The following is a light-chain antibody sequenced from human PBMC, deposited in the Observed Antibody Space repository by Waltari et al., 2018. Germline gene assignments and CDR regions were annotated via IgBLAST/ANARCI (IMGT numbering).Light chain of an antibody. Sequence: EIVFTPFPATLSLSPGERAPLSCRASPSVSSYLVWYQQKPGQTPRLVIYDASTRAPGIPARFSGSGSGTDFTLTISSLDPEDFAVYYCHQRSNWPITFGQGTRLEIK. CDR2: DAS. CDR1: PSVSSY. J-gene: IGKJ5*01. CDR3: HQRSNWPIT. V-gene: IGKV3-11*01.